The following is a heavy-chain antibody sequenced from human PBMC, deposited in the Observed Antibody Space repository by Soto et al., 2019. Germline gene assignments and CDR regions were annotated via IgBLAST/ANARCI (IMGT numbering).Heavy chain of an antibody. J-gene: IGHJ4*02. Sequence: SETLSLTCTVSGGSISSSSYYWGWIRQPPGKGLEWIGSIYYSGSTYYNPSLKSRVTISVDTSKNQFSLKLSSVTAADTAVYYCARRFWGDCSSTSCYADFDYWGQGTLVTVSS. CDR2: IYYSGST. CDR3: ARRFWGDCSSTSCYADFDY. CDR1: GGSISSSSYY. D-gene: IGHD2-2*01. V-gene: IGHV4-39*01.